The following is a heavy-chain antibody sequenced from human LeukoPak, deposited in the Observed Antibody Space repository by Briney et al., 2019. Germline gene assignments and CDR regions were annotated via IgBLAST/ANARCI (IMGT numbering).Heavy chain of an antibody. CDR3: ARDPYSGNYGNYYYYYMDV. CDR2: ITSSGAYI. Sequence: PGGSLRLSCAASGFTFNNYNMNWVRQAPGKALEWVSSITSSGAYILYADSVKGRFTISRDNAQDSLYLQMNSLGPEDTAVYYCARDPYSGNYGNYYYYYMDVWGKGTTVTISS. V-gene: IGHV3-21*01. CDR1: GFTFNNYN. D-gene: IGHD1-26*01. J-gene: IGHJ6*03.